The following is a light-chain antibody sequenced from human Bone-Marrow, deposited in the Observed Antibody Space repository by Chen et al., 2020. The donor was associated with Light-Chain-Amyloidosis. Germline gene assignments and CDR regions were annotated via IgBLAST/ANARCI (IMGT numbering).Light chain of an antibody. J-gene: IGLJ2*01. CDR2: EDS. Sequence: QSALTQPASVAGSVGQSITISCTGTSTVVGHYNLVSWYQQHPGEAPKLMIYEDSDRPSGVSNRFSGSKSGNTASLTISGLQTEDQADYYCCSSSDTDTLIFGTGTRLTVL. CDR3: CSSSDTDTLI. CDR1: STVVGHYNL. V-gene: IGLV2-23*01.